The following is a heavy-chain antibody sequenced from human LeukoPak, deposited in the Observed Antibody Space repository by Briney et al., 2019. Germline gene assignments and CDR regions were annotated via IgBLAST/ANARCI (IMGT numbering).Heavy chain of an antibody. J-gene: IGHJ4*02. CDR3: ARAGYSNSCFDY. V-gene: IGHV3-7*04. CDR1: GFTFSRYW. CDR2: IKEDGSEK. Sequence: PGGSLRLSCAASGFTFSRYWMSWVRQAPGRGLEWVANIKEDGSEKDYVDSVKGRFTISRDGAKNPLHLQMNSLRAEDTAVYYCARAGYSNSCFDYWGQGTLVTVSS. D-gene: IGHD6-13*01.